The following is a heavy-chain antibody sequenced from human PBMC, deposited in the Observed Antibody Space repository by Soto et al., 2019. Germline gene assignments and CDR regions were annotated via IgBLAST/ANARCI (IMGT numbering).Heavy chain of an antibody. V-gene: IGHV3-15*07. J-gene: IGHJ6*02. Sequence: EVQLVESGGGLVKPGGSIRLSCAASGFTFSNAWMNWVRQAPGKGLEWVGRIKSKTDGGTTDYAAPVKGRFTISRDDSKNTLYLQINSLKTEDTAVYYCTTYWWAHYYYGMDVWGQGTTVTVSS. CDR1: GFTFSNAW. D-gene: IGHD2-8*02. CDR3: TTYWWAHYYYGMDV. CDR2: IKSKTDGGTT.